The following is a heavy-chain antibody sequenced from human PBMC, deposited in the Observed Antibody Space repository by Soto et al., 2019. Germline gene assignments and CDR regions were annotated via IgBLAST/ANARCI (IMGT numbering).Heavy chain of an antibody. J-gene: IGHJ4*02. D-gene: IGHD6-19*01. Sequence: QVQLQESGPGLVKPSETLSLSCTVSGDPISRYHWSWIRQTPGQGLEWIGYVHNSGSTSYNPSLKSRVTISIDTSRKQFSLRLRSVTAADTAVYYCTGDRNNRVWYKYWGQGTLVTVSS. CDR2: VHNSGST. V-gene: IGHV4-59*01. CDR3: TGDRNNRVWYKY. CDR1: GDPISRYH.